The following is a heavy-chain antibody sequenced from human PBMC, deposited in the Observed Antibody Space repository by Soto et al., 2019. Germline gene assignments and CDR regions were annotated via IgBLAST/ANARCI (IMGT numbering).Heavy chain of an antibody. CDR3: ARERPDGARLDP. CDR2: IYYSGST. Sequence: PSETLSLTCTVSGGSISSGDYYWSWIRQPPGKGLEWIGCIYYSGSTYYNPSLKSRVAISVDTSKNQFSLKLSSVTAADTAVYYCARERPDGARLDPWGQGTLVTAPQ. J-gene: IGHJ5*02. D-gene: IGHD6-6*01. CDR1: GGSISSGDYY. V-gene: IGHV4-30-4*01.